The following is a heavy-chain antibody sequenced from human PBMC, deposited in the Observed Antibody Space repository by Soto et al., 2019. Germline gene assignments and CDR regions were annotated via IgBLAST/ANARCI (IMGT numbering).Heavy chain of an antibody. CDR3: ANGKHPDD. V-gene: IGHV4-34*01. Sequence: SENLSLTCAVYGGSFSAYYWSWIRQPPGKGLEWIGEITHSGSTNYNPSLKSRVTISAHTSKNQFSLKVSSLTAADTAVYDCANGKHPDDCGQGTLVTGFS. CDR2: ITHSGST. CDR1: GGSFSAYY. J-gene: IGHJ4*02.